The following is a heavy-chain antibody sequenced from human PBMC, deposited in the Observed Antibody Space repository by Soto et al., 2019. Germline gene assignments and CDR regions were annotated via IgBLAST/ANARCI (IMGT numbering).Heavy chain of an antibody. Sequence: LSLTCTVSGGSISSGGYYWSWIRQHPGKGLEWIGYIYYSGSTYYNPSLKSRVTISVDTSKNQFSLKLSSVTAADTAVYYCARVGGVFIIGVYWFDPWGQGTLVTVSS. D-gene: IGHD3-3*01. V-gene: IGHV4-31*03. CDR3: ARVGGVFIIGVYWFDP. CDR2: IYYSGST. CDR1: GGSISSGGYY. J-gene: IGHJ5*02.